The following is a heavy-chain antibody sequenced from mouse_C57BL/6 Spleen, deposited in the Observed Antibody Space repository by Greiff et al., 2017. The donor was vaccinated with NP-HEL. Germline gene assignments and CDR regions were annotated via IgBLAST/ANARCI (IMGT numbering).Heavy chain of an antibody. CDR3: SRSGGGSHWYFDV. CDR1: GYTFTDYY. J-gene: IGHJ1*03. D-gene: IGHD1-1*02. CDR2: INPYNGGT. Sequence: VQLQQSGPVLVKPGASVKMSCKASGYTFTDYYMNWVKQSHGKSLEWIGVINPYNGGTSYNQKFKGKATLTVDKSSSTAYMELNSLTSEDSAVYYCSRSGGGSHWYFDVWGTGTTVTVSS. V-gene: IGHV1-19*01.